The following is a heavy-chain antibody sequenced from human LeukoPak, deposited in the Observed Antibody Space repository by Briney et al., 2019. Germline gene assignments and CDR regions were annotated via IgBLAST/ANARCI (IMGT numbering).Heavy chain of an antibody. CDR3: ARTLPNYYYGMDV. Sequence: GASVNVSCKASGYTFSGYYMHWVRQAPGQGLEWMGWINPNSGDTNYAQKFQGRVYMTRDTSINTAYMELSRLRSDDTSVYYCARTLPNYYYGMDVWGQGTTVTVSS. J-gene: IGHJ6*02. V-gene: IGHV1-2*02. D-gene: IGHD1-26*01. CDR1: GYTFSGYY. CDR2: INPNSGDT.